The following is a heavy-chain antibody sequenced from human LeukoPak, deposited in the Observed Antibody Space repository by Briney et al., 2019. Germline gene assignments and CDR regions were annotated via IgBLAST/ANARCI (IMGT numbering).Heavy chain of an antibody. V-gene: IGHV3-23*01. CDR2: ISGRGGST. D-gene: IGHD3-3*01. J-gene: IGHJ4*02. CDR1: GFTFSSHA. CDR3: ARDPGVVAFHYFDL. Sequence: QPGGSLRLSCAASGFTFSSHAMAWVRQAPGKGLEWVSAISGRGGSTYYADSVKGRFTISRDNSKNMVYLQMNSLRAEDTAVYYCARDPGVVAFHYFDLWGQGTLVTVSS.